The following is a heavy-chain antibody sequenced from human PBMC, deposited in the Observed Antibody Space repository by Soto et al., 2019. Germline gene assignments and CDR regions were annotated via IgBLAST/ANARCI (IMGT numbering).Heavy chain of an antibody. D-gene: IGHD1-20*01. Sequence: SETLSLICTVSGGSISSYYWSWIRQPPGKGLEWIGYIYYSGSTNYNPSLKSRVTISVDTSKNQFSLKLSSVTAADTAVYYCARAAYNGNYYYYWGRDVGAKGPTPPVS. V-gene: IGHV4-59*01. J-gene: IGHJ6*04. CDR3: ARAAYNGNYYYYWGRDV. CDR1: GGSISSYY. CDR2: IYYSGST.